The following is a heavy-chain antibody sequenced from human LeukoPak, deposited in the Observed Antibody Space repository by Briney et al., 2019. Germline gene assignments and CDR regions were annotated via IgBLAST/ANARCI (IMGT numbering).Heavy chain of an antibody. V-gene: IGHV4-38-2*02. J-gene: IGHJ4*02. Sequence: SETLSLTCAVSGYSLSRGYYWGWILQPPGEGLEWIGSMYHSGSTYYNPSLKSRVTISVDTSKNQFSLNLRSVTAADTAVYYCARETSGSSIDYWGQGTLVTVSS. CDR3: ARETSGSSIDY. CDR2: MYHSGST. D-gene: IGHD1-26*01. CDR1: GYSLSRGYY.